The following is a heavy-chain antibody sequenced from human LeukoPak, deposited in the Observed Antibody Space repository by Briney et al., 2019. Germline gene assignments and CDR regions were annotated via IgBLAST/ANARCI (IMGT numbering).Heavy chain of an antibody. CDR2: IYYSGST. CDR1: GGSISSGGYY. Sequence: SETLSLTCTVSGGSISSGGYYWSWIRQHPGKGLEWTGYIYYSGSTYYNPSLKSRVTISVDTSKNQFSLKLSSVTAADTAVYYCARGGYDYGDYGGVDYWGQGTLVTVSS. J-gene: IGHJ4*02. CDR3: ARGGYDYGDYGGVDY. V-gene: IGHV4-31*03. D-gene: IGHD4-17*01.